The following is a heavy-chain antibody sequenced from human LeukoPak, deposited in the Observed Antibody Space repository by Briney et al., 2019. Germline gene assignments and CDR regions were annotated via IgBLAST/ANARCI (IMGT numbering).Heavy chain of an antibody. Sequence: GRSLRLSCAASGFTFSSYAMHWVRQAPGKGLEWVAVISYDGSNEYYADSVKGRFTIPRDNSKNTLYLQMNSLRAEDTAVYYCARGNSNYPNYWGQGTLVTVSS. V-gene: IGHV3-30-3*01. CDR2: ISYDGSNE. CDR3: ARGNSNYPNY. J-gene: IGHJ4*02. CDR1: GFTFSSYA. D-gene: IGHD4-11*01.